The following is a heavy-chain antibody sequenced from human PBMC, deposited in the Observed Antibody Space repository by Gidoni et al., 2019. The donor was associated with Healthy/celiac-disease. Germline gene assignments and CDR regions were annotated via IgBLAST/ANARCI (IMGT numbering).Heavy chain of an antibody. CDR2: INSDGDST. CDR1: EFTFRSYW. J-gene: IGHJ3*02. V-gene: IGHV3-74*01. CDR3: ARDLGYCSSTSCYSWDAFDI. D-gene: IGHD2-2*02. Sequence: EVQLVESGGGLVQPGGSLRPSCAAPEFTFRSYWMHWVRQAPGKGLVLVSRINSDGDSTSSADSVKGRFTISRDNAKNTLYLQMNSLRTEETAVYYCARDLGYCSSTSCYSWDAFDIWSQGTMLTVSS.